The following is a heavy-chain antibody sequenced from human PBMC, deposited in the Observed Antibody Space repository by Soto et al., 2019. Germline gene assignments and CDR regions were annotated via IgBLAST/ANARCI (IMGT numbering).Heavy chain of an antibody. CDR1: GGSISRFY. CDR2: FHSSGAT. D-gene: IGHD3-10*01. V-gene: IGHV4-30-4*08. J-gene: IGHJ4*01. Sequence: SETLSLTCTVSGGSISRFYWCWLRQPPGKGLEWIGYFHSSGATYKDPSLKSRVTISVDTSKNQISLKLDSVTAADTAVYYCASIWFGDFDYWGHGTLVTVSS. CDR3: ASIWFGDFDY.